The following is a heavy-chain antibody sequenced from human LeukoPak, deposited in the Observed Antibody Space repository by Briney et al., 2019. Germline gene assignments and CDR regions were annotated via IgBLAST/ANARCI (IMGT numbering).Heavy chain of an antibody. CDR1: GFTFSSHG. Sequence: GGSLRLSCAASGFTFSSHGMIWVRQAPGKGLEWISALTDSGGHTFYSDSVKGRFTIPRDNPRNSLYLQMNSLRVEDTAIYYCGRIGTVGATDFWGQGTLVTVSS. V-gene: IGHV3-23*01. CDR2: LTDSGGHT. J-gene: IGHJ4*02. CDR3: GRIGTVGATDF. D-gene: IGHD1-26*01.